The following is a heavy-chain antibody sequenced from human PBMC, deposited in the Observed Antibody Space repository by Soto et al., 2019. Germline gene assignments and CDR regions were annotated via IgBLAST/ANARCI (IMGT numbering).Heavy chain of an antibody. J-gene: IGHJ4*02. Sequence: ASVKVSCEASGYTFTSYAMHWVRQAPGQRLEWMGWINAGNGNTKYSQKFQGRVTITRDTSASTAYMELSSLRSEDTAVYYCARGPYLIMITFGGVIAKRGIDYWGQGTLVTVSS. CDR2: INAGNGNT. V-gene: IGHV1-3*01. CDR1: GYTFTSYA. CDR3: ARGPYLIMITFGGVIAKRGIDY. D-gene: IGHD3-16*02.